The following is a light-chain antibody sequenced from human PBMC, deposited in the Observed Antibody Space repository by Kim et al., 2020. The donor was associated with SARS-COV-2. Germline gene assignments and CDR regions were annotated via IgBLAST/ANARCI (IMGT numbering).Light chain of an antibody. V-gene: IGKV1D-16*01. CDR1: QGISSW. Sequence: DIQMTQSPSSLSASVGDRVTITCRASQGISSWLAWYQQKPEKAPKCLIYAASSLQSGVPSRFSGSGSGTDFTLTINSLQPEDFATYYCKQYDSYPRTFGKGTKVDIK. CDR3: KQYDSYPRT. CDR2: AAS. J-gene: IGKJ1*01.